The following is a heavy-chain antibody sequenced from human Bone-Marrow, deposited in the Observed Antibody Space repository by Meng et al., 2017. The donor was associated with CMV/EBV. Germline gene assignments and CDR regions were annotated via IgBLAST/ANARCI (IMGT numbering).Heavy chain of an antibody. CDR3: ARARGWLRPYSSSWPKVDYYYYGMDV. CDR1: GVSISSYY. Sequence: SETLSLTCTVSGVSISSYYWSWIRQPPGKGLEWIGYIYYSGSTNYNPSLKSRVTISVDTSKNQLSLKLSSVTAADTAVYYCARARGWLRPYSSSWPKVDYYYYGMDVWGQETTVTVSS. D-gene: IGHD6-13*01. V-gene: IGHV4-59*01. J-gene: IGHJ6*02. CDR2: IYYSGST.